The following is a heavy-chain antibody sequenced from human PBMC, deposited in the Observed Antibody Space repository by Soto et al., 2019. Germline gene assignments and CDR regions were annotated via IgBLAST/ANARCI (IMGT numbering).Heavy chain of an antibody. CDR3: ARIRFLEWLTRSSFGMDV. CDR2: IYYSGST. D-gene: IGHD3-3*01. CDR1: GGSISSSSYY. Sequence: PSETLSLTCTVSGGSISSSSYYWGWIRQPPGKGLEWIGSIYYSGSTYYNPSLKSRVTISVDTSKNQFSLKLSSVTAADTAAYYCARIRFLEWLTRSSFGMDVWGQGTTVTVSS. V-gene: IGHV4-39*01. J-gene: IGHJ6*02.